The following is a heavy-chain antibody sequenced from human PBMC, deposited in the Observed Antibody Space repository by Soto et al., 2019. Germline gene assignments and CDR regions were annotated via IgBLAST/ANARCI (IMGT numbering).Heavy chain of an antibody. J-gene: IGHJ1*01. D-gene: IGHD5-12*01. CDR1: GGSLSGYY. CDR2: VKDGGHT. Sequence: QVQLQQWGAGLLKPSETLSLNCAVTGGSLSGYYWSWIRQPPGKGLEWIGEVKDGGHTNYNPSLRGPVTISSDTSNNQFSLRLNSVTAADTGVYYCARGQEGIVATHCEQGSLVTDTS. CDR3: ARGQEGIVATH. V-gene: IGHV4-34*01.